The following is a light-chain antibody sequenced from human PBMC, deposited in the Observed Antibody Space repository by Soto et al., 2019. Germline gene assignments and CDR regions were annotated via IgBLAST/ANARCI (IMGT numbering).Light chain of an antibody. V-gene: IGKV3-15*01. CDR3: QQYNNWPPVT. Sequence: IVMWQSPATLSVSPGERATLSCMASQSVSSNLAWYQQKPGQAPRLLIYGASTRATGIPARFSGSGSGTEFTLTISSLQSEDFAVYYCQQYNNWPPVTFGQGTKVDI. J-gene: IGKJ1*01. CDR2: GAS. CDR1: QSVSSN.